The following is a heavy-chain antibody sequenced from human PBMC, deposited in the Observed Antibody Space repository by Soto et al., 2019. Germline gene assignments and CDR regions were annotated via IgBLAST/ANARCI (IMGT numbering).Heavy chain of an antibody. D-gene: IGHD6-19*01. Sequence: QVQLVQSGAEVQKPGSSVKVSCKASGGTFSSYAISWVRQAPGQGLEWMGGIIPIFGTANYAQKFQGRVTIYAGESHSTSYMEAGRLRSEDTAVYYCAAGAVAGRYYYYGMDVWGQGTTVTVSS. CDR3: AAGAVAGRYYYYGMDV. CDR1: GGTFSSYA. V-gene: IGHV1-69*01. CDR2: IIPIFGTA. J-gene: IGHJ6*02.